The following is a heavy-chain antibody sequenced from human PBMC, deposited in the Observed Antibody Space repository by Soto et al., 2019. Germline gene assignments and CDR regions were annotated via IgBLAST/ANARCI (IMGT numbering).Heavy chain of an antibody. Sequence: PEETLSLTCTVSGGSISSSSYYWGWIRQPPGKGLEWIGYIYSSGSTYYNPSLKSRVTISVDTSKNQFSLELSSVTAADTAVYYCARDDSSGYYFPYWGQGTLVTVSS. V-gene: IGHV4-39*02. CDR1: GGSISSSSYY. D-gene: IGHD3-22*01. J-gene: IGHJ4*02. CDR3: ARDDSSGYYFPY. CDR2: IYSSGST.